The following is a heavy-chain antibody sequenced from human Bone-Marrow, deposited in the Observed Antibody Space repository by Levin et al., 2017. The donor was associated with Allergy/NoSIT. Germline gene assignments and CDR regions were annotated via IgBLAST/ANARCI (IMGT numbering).Heavy chain of an antibody. CDR2: ISSSSSYI. CDR1: GFTFSSYS. CDR3: AREGGDYYGSGSDGFDY. Sequence: ESLKISCAASGFTFSSYSMNWVRQAPGKGLEWVSSISSSSSYIYYADSVKGRFTISRDNAKNSLYLQMNSLRAEDTAVYYCAREGGDYYGSGSDGFDYWGQGTLVTVSS. V-gene: IGHV3-21*01. D-gene: IGHD3-10*01. J-gene: IGHJ4*02.